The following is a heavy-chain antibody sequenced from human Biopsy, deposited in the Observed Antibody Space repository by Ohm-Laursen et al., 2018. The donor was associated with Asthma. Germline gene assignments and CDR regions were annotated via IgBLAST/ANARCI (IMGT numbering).Heavy chain of an antibody. CDR2: INSVFGTT. D-gene: IGHD2-2*01. Sequence: SVTVSCKSLGGTFNTYVIGWVRQAPGQGLEWMGGINSVFGTTTYPQKFQDRVTITADDSPSTVYMELSSLRSEDTAVYYCARKAGSCISRTCYSLDFWGQGTLVTVSS. V-gene: IGHV1-69*13. J-gene: IGHJ4*02. CDR3: ARKAGSCISRTCYSLDF. CDR1: GGTFNTYV.